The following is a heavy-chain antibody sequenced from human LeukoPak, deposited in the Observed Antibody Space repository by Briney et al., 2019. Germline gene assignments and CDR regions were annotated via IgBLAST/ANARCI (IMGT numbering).Heavy chain of an antibody. V-gene: IGHV1-69*05. CDR2: IIPIFGTA. Sequence: SVKVSCKASGGTFSSYAISWVRQAPGQGFEWMGRIIPIFGTANYAQKFQGRVTITTDESTSTAYMELRSLRSEDTAVYYCASKGGYSSSWYGDYFDYWGQGTLVTVSS. J-gene: IGHJ4*02. D-gene: IGHD6-13*01. CDR1: GGTFSSYA. CDR3: ASKGGYSSSWYGDYFDY.